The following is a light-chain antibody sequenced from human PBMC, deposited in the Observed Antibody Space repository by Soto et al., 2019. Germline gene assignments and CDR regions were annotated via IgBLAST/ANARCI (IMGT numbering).Light chain of an antibody. J-gene: IGKJ4*01. CDR2: AAA. Sequence: DITFSKFPTFLFASEDDRVSFTCRARQGISSSFAWYHQKPVTAPMLRIYAAATLQSGVPSRFSGSGSGTESTLAISSLQPEDFATYYSQHLEFGGGTKVDIK. CDR1: QGISSS. V-gene: IGKV1-9*01. CDR3: QHLE.